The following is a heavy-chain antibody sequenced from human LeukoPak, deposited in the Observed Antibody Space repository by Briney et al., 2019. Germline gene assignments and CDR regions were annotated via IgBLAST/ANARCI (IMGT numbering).Heavy chain of an antibody. CDR3: ATRSSAAGGAFDI. D-gene: IGHD3-22*01. J-gene: IGHJ3*02. CDR1: GFAFSSYA. Sequence: GGSLRLSCAASGFAFSSYAMSWVRQAPGKGLEWVSAISGSGGSTYYADSVKGRFTISRDNSKNTLYLQMNSLRAEDTAVYYCATRSSAAGGAFDIWGQGTMVTVSS. CDR2: ISGSGGST. V-gene: IGHV3-23*01.